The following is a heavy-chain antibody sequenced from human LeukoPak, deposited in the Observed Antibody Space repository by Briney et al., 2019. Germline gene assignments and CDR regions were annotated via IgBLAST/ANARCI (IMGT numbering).Heavy chain of an antibody. Sequence: GGSLRLSCAASGFTFSSYSMNWVRQAPGKGLEWVSSISSSSSYIYYADSVKGRFTISRGNAKNSLYLQMNSLRAEDTAVYYCARDSLGNYYFDYWGQGTLVTVSS. CDR2: ISSSSSYI. D-gene: IGHD4-23*01. J-gene: IGHJ4*02. CDR3: ARDSLGNYYFDY. V-gene: IGHV3-21*01. CDR1: GFTFSSYS.